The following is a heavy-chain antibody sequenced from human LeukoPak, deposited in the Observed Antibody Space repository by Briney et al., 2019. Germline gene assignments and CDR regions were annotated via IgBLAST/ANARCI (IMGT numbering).Heavy chain of an antibody. Sequence: GGSLRLPCAASGFTFSTYGMHWVRQAPGKGLEWVSAISGSGGSTYYADSVKGRFTISRDNSKNTLYLQMNSLRAEDTAVYYCAKDISFGYWGQGTLVTVSS. CDR2: ISGSGGST. D-gene: IGHD2/OR15-2a*01. V-gene: IGHV3-23*01. CDR1: GFTFSTYG. J-gene: IGHJ4*02. CDR3: AKDISFGY.